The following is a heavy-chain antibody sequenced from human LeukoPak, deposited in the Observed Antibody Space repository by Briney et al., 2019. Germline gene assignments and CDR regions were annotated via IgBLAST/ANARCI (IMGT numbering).Heavy chain of an antibody. CDR3: AKDSSGVYFDWPGDFDY. D-gene: IGHD3-9*01. CDR2: ISYDGSNK. J-gene: IGHJ4*02. CDR1: GFTSSSYG. V-gene: IGHV3-30*18. Sequence: PGGSLRLSCAASGFTSSSYGMHWVRQAPGKGLGWVAVISYDGSNKYYADSVKGRFTISRDNSKNTLYLQMNSVRAEDTAVYYCAKDSSGVYFDWPGDFDYWGQGTLVTVSS.